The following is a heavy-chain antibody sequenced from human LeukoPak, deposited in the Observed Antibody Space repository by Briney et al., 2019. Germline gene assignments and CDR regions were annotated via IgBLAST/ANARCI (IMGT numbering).Heavy chain of an antibody. CDR2: ISWNSGSI. J-gene: IGHJ4*02. V-gene: IGHV3-9*01. CDR1: GFTFSDYY. Sequence: GGSLRLSCAASGFTFSDYYMSWIRQAPGKGLEWVSGISWNSGSIGYADSVKGRFTISRDNAKNSLYLQMNSLRAEDTALYYCAKDLEYSAAAASPFDYWGQGTLVTVSS. CDR3: AKDLEYSAAAASPFDY. D-gene: IGHD6-13*01.